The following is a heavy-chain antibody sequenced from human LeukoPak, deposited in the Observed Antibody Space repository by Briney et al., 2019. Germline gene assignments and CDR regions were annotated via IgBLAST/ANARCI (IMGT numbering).Heavy chain of an antibody. CDR1: GYTFTGYY. J-gene: IGHJ4*02. CDR2: INPTTGDT. V-gene: IGHV1-2*02. D-gene: IGHD5-12*01. Sequence: GASVKLSCKASGYTFTGYYMHWVRQAPGHGLEWMGWINPTTGDTDYAQKFQGRVTMTRDTTISTAYMELSRLTFDDTAVYYCASYPRYISSPPFDYWGQGTLVTVSS. CDR3: ASYPRYISSPPFDY.